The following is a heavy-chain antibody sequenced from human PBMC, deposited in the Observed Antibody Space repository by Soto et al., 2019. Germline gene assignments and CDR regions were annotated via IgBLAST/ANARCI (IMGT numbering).Heavy chain of an antibody. CDR3: ARDPQRLNYDFWSGYFGPQDWFDP. V-gene: IGHV1-18*01. Sequence: GASVKVSCKASGYTFTSYGISWVRQAPGQGLEGMGWISAYNGNTNYAQKLQGRVTMTTDTSTSTAYMELRSRRSDDTAVYYCARDPQRLNYDFWSGYFGPQDWFDPWGQGTLVTVSS. CDR2: ISAYNGNT. CDR1: GYTFTSYG. D-gene: IGHD3-3*01. J-gene: IGHJ5*02.